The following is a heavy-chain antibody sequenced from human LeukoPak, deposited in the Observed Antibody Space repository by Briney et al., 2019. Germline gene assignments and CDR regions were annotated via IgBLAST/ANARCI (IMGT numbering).Heavy chain of an antibody. J-gene: IGHJ4*02. Sequence: PGGSLRLSCAASGFTFTDYYMSWIRQAPGKGLEWVSYISSSGSTIYYADSVKGRFTISSDNAKTSLYLQMNSLRAENTAVYYCASDFSGIAGYTYGRGIDYWGQGTLVT. CDR3: ASDFSGIAGYTYGRGIDY. CDR2: ISSSGSTI. D-gene: IGHD5-18*01. V-gene: IGHV3-11*01. CDR1: GFTFTDYY.